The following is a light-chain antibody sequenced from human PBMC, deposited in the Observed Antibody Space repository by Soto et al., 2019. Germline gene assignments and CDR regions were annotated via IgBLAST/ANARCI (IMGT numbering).Light chain of an antibody. J-gene: IGKJ4*01. CDR2: DAS. CDR1: QDIKNY. Sequence: DVQRTQSRNSLSASEGDRVTITCQASQDIKNYLNWYQQKSGKAPKLLIYDASDLETGVPSRFSGSGSGTDFTFTIKCLQPEEIATYYCPEYDSLPLTAGGGTKADI. V-gene: IGKV1-33*01. CDR3: PEYDSLPLT.